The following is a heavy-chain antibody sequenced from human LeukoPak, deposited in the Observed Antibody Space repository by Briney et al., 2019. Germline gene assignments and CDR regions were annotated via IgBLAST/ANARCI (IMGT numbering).Heavy chain of an antibody. Sequence: PSETLSLTCTVSGGSISTYYWSWIRQPPGKGLEWIGEINHSGSTDYNPSLKSRVPISVDTSKSQFSLKLSSVTAADTAVYYCARGGGERGYYFDYWGQGTLVTVSS. CDR1: GGSISTYY. CDR3: ARGGGERGYYFDY. D-gene: IGHD3-16*01. J-gene: IGHJ4*02. CDR2: INHSGST. V-gene: IGHV4-34*01.